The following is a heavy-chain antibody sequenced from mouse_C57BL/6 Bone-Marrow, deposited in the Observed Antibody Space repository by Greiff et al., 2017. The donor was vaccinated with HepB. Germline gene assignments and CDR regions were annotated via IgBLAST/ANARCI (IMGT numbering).Heavy chain of an antibody. CDR2: FHPYNDDT. J-gene: IGHJ2*01. V-gene: IGHV1-47*01. D-gene: IGHD2-2*01. Sequence: QVQLKESGAELVKPGASVKMSCKASGYTFTTYPIEWMKQNHGKSLEWIGNFHPYNDDTKYNEKFKGKATLTVEKSSSTVYLELSRLTSDDSAVYYCAWGPLWLRRRGYYFDYWGQGTTLTVSS. CDR1: GYTFTTYP. CDR3: AWGPLWLRRRGYYFDY.